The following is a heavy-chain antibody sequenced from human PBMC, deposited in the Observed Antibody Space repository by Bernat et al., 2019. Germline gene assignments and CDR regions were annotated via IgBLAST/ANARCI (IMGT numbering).Heavy chain of an antibody. CDR2: IDWDDDK. CDR1: GFSLSTSGLC. V-gene: IGHV2-70*15. D-gene: IGHD3-10*01. CDR3: ARATKYYGSGSPVKDAFDI. J-gene: IGHJ3*02. Sequence: QVTLRESGPALVKPTQTLTLTCTFSGFSLSTSGLCVSWIRQPPGKALEWLARIDWDDDKYYSTSLKTRPTISKDTSKNQVVLTMTNMDPVDTATYYCARATKYYGSGSPVKDAFDIWGQGTMVTVSS.